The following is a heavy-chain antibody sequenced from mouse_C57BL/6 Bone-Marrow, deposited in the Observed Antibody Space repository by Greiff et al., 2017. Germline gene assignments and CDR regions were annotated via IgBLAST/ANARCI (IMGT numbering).Heavy chain of an antibody. CDR2: IRSKSNNYAT. D-gene: IGHD6-1*01. CDR3: VRHSPRPRGAMDY. Sequence: EVQLVESGGGLVQPKGSLKLSCAASGFSFNTYAMNWVRLAPGKGLEWVARIRSKSNNYATYYADSVKDRFTISRDESESMLYLQMNTLKTEVTAMYYWVRHSPRPRGAMDYWGQGTSVTVSS. CDR1: GFSFNTYA. V-gene: IGHV10-1*01. J-gene: IGHJ4*01.